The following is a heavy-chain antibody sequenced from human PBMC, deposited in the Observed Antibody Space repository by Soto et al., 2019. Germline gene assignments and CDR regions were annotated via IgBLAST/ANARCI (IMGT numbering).Heavy chain of an antibody. CDR1: GYSFSGSA. CDR3: ARLHGYCISSSCHGHYAMDV. J-gene: IGHJ6*02. V-gene: IGHV3-7*02. D-gene: IGHD2-2*01. Sequence: GGSLRLSCAASGYSFSGSALHWVRQASGKGLEWVANIKQDGSEKYYVDSVKGRFTISRDNAKNSLYLQMNSLRAEDTAVYYCARLHGYCISSSCHGHYAMDVWGQGTTVTVSS. CDR2: IKQDGSEK.